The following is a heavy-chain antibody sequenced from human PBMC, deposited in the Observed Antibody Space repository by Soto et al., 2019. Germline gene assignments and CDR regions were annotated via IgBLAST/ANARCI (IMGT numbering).Heavy chain of an antibody. CDR3: ARDNSGDYGGLDY. V-gene: IGHV3-11*01. CDR1: GFTFSDYY. CDR2: ISRSGSTI. J-gene: IGHJ4*02. D-gene: IGHD4-17*01. Sequence: QVQLVESGGGLVKPGGSLRLSCAASGFTFSDYYMSWIRQAPGKGLEWVSYISRSGSTIYYADSVKGRFTISRDNAKTALSLEMNSLRAEDMAVYYCARDNSGDYGGLDYWGQGTLVTVSS.